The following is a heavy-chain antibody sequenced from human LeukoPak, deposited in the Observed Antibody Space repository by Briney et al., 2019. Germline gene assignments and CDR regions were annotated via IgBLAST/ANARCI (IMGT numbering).Heavy chain of an antibody. V-gene: IGHV3-7*01. D-gene: IGHD1-7*01. CDR1: GFTFSSYW. Sequence: PGGSLRLSCAASGFTFSSYWMSWVRQAPGKGLEWVANIKQDGSEKYYVDSVKGRFTISRDNAKNSLYLQMNSLRAEDTAVYYCARQRPNWNFEIDYWGQGTLVTVSS. J-gene: IGHJ4*02. CDR2: IKQDGSEK. CDR3: ARQRPNWNFEIDY.